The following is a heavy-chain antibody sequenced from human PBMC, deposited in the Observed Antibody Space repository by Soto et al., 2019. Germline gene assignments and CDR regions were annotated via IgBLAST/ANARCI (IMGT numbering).Heavy chain of an antibody. J-gene: IGHJ4*02. D-gene: IGHD3-10*01. CDR2: IFYSGST. Sequence: SETLSLTCTVSGDSISSSNYFWGWIRQPPGKGLEWIGTIFYSGSTYYNPSLKSRVTISVDTSKNQFSLKLTSVTAADTALYYCARRYGWLYFDYWGPGSLVTVSS. CDR1: GDSISSSNYF. V-gene: IGHV4-39*01. CDR3: ARRYGWLYFDY.